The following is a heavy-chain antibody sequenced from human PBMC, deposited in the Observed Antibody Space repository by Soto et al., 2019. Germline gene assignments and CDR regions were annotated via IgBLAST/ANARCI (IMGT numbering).Heavy chain of an antibody. D-gene: IGHD5-12*01. CDR2: IIPIFGTA. V-gene: IGHV1-69*12. J-gene: IGHJ5*02. Sequence: QVQLVQSGAEVKKPGSSVKVSCKASVGTFSNYAISWVRQAPGQGLEWMGGIIPIFGTANYAQKFQGRVTITADESTCTAYMELSSLRSEDTAIYYCAVGSVDIVPTGMKPFDPWGQGTLVTVSS. CDR1: VGTFSNYA. CDR3: AVGSVDIVPTGMKPFDP.